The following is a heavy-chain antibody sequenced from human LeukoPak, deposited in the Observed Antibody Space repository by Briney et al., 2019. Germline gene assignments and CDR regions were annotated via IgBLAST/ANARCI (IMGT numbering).Heavy chain of an antibody. D-gene: IGHD4-11*01. CDR3: ARSSNYVGPGDY. Sequence: PGGSLRLSCAASGFTFSSYSMNWVRQAPGKGLEWVSSICSSSSYIYYADSVKGRFTISRDNAKNSLYLQMNSLRAEDTAVYYCARSSNYVGPGDYWGQGTLVTVSS. CDR1: GFTFSSYS. V-gene: IGHV3-21*01. CDR2: ICSSSSYI. J-gene: IGHJ4*02.